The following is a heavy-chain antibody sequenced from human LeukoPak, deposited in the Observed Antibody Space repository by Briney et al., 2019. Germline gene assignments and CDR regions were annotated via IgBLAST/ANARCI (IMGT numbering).Heavy chain of an antibody. Sequence: GGSLRLSCAASGFTVSGNYMNWVRQAPGKGLEWVSVIFGSGPTHYADSVKGRFTISRDNSKNTLYLQMNSLRAEDTAVYYCAKSDLPDVLRFLEWLGFDYWGQGTLVTVSS. J-gene: IGHJ4*02. CDR2: IFGSGPT. CDR3: AKSDLPDVLRFLEWLGFDY. CDR1: GFTVSGNY. D-gene: IGHD3-3*01. V-gene: IGHV3-53*01.